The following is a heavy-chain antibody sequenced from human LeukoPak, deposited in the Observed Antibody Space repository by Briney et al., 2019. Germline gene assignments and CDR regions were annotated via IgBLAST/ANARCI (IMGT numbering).Heavy chain of an antibody. CDR2: INPNSGGT. D-gene: IGHD3-3*01. CDR3: ARESCYDFWSGYYTGRSLDY. J-gene: IGHJ4*02. Sequence: ASVKVSCKASGYTFTGYYMHWVRQAPGQGLEWMGRINPNSGGTNYAQKFQGRVTMTRDTSISTAYMELSRLRSDDTAVYYCARESCYDFWSGYYTGRSLDYWGQGTLVTVSS. V-gene: IGHV1-2*06. CDR1: GYTFTGYY.